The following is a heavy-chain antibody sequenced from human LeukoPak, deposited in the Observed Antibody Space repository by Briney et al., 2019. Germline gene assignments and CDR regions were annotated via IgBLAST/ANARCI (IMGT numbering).Heavy chain of an antibody. J-gene: IGHJ4*02. D-gene: IGHD6-13*01. V-gene: IGHV3-15*01. Sequence: GGSLRLSCAASGFTFSNAWMSWVRQAPGKGLEWVGRIKSKTDGGTTDYAAPVKGSFTISRDDSKNTLYLQMNSLKTEDTAVYYCTTPAAAGNYFDYWGQGTLVTVSS. CDR2: IKSKTDGGTT. CDR3: TTPAAAGNYFDY. CDR1: GFTFSNAW.